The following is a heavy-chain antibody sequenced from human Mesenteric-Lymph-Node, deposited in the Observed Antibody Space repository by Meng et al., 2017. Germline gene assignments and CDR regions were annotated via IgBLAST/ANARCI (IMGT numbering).Heavy chain of an antibody. Sequence: SLRLSCAASGFTFDDYAMHWVRQAPGKGLEWVSGISWNSGSIGYADSVKGRFTISRDNAKNSLYLQMNSLRAEDTALYYCAKDMGIAVAGNTDYWGQGTLVTVSS. J-gene: IGHJ4*02. CDR1: GFTFDDYA. CDR2: ISWNSGSI. CDR3: AKDMGIAVAGNTDY. D-gene: IGHD6-19*01. V-gene: IGHV3-9*01.